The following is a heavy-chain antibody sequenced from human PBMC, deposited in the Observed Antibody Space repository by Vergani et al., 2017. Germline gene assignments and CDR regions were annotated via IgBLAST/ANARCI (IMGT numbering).Heavy chain of an antibody. D-gene: IGHD6-19*01. CDR3: GGSSYYSSGWSNYYYYMDA. CDR1: GGSISSSSYY. Sequence: QLQLQESGPGLVKPSETLSLTCTVSGGSISSSSYYWGWIRQPPGKGLEWIGSIYYSGSTYYNPSLKSRVTISVDTSKNQFSLKLSSVTAADSAVYYGGGSSYYSSGWSNYYYYMDAWGKGTTVTVSS. J-gene: IGHJ6*03. V-gene: IGHV4-39*07. CDR2: IYYSGST.